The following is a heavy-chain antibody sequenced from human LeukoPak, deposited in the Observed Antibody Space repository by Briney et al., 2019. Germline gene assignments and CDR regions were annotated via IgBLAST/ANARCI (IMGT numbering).Heavy chain of an antibody. D-gene: IGHD6-6*01. CDR3: ARDSSAFRWFDP. J-gene: IGHJ5*02. CDR1: GGSISSGSYY. CDR2: IYTSGST. Sequence: SETLSLTCTVSGGSISSGSYYWSWIRQPAGKGLEGIGRIYTSGSTNYNPSLKSRVTISVDTSKNQFSLKLSSVTAADTAVYYCARDSSAFRWFDPWGQGTLVTVSS. V-gene: IGHV4-61*02.